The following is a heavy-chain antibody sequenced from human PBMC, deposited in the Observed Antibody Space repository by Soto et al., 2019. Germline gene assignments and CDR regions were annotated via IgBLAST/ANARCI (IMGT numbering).Heavy chain of an antibody. J-gene: IGHJ4*02. CDR3: ASDRLHYGEARSWGTDVPTSY. CDR1: GGSVSSGSYY. CDR2: IYYSGST. V-gene: IGHV4-61*01. D-gene: IGHD4-17*01. Sequence: PSETLSLTCTVSGGSVSSGSYYWSLIRQPPGKGLEWIGYIYYSGSTNYNPSLKSRVTISVDKSKNQFSLKLSSVTAADTAVYYCASDRLHYGEARSWGTDVPTSYWGQGTLVTVSS.